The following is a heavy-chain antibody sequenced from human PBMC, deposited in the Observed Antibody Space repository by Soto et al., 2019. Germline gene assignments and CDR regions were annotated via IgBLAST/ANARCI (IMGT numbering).Heavy chain of an antibody. CDR2: ISSNGGTT. CDR1: GFTFSSYD. CDR3: VRRVSGNYDY. J-gene: IGHJ4*02. D-gene: IGHD1-7*01. Sequence: EVQLAESGGGMVQPGGSLRISCVASGFTFSSYDMHWVRQAPGKGLEYVSSISSNGGTTYYGNSVKGRVTISRDNSKNTLYLQMGSLRAEDMAVYYRVRRVSGNYDYWGQGTLVTVSS. V-gene: IGHV3-64*01.